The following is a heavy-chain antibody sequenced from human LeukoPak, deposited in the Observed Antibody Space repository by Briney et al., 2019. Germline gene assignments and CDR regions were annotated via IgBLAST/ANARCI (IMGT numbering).Heavy chain of an antibody. CDR1: GFTFSSYG. CDR3: AKDPRSIVVVVAATPYYFDY. CDR2: IRYDGSNK. J-gene: IGHJ4*02. V-gene: IGHV3-30*02. D-gene: IGHD2-15*01. Sequence: GGSLRLSCAASGFTFSSYGMHWVRQAPGKGLEWVAFIRYDGSNKYCADSVKGRFTISRDNSKNTLYLQMNSLRAEDTAVYYCAKDPRSIVVVVAATPYYFDYWGQGTLVTVSS.